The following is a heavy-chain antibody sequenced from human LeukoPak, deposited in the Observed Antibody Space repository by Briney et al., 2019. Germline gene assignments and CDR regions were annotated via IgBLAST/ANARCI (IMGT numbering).Heavy chain of an antibody. CDR1: GYTFTSYD. J-gene: IGHJ6*02. D-gene: IGHD5-18*01. CDR3: ARGFQLWLAEDYYYYYGMDV. CDR2: MNPNSGNT. V-gene: IGHV1-8*01. Sequence: ASVKVSCKASGYTFTSYDINWVRQATGQGLEWMGWMNPNSGNTGYAQKFQGRVTMTRNTSISTAYMELSSLRSEDTAVYYCARGFQLWLAEDYYYYYGMDVWGQGTTVTVSS.